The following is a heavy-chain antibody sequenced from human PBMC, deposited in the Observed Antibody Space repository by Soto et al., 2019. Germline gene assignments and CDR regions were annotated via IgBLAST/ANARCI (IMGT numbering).Heavy chain of an antibody. CDR1: GYNFTSFH. CDR2: INPYNRNT. CDR3: ATFHSSGRGADP. D-gene: IGHD6-19*01. J-gene: IGHJ5*02. Sequence: ASVKVSCKASGYNFTSFHIIWVRQAPGQGLEWMGWINPYNRNTNCTRKFQGRVTMTRNTSISTAYMELSSLRSEDTAVYYCATFHSSGRGADPWGQGTLVTVSS. V-gene: IGHV1-8*02.